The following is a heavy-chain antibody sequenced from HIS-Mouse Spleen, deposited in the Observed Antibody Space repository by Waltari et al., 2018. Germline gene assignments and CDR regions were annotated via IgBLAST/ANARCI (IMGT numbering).Heavy chain of an antibody. V-gene: IGHV4-39*07. J-gene: IGHJ2*01. CDR3: AGEIPYSSSWYDWYFDL. D-gene: IGHD6-13*01. Sequence: QLQLQESGPGLVTPSETLSLTSTVPGGSISSSSYYWGWIRQPPGKGLEWIGSTYYSGSTYYNPSLKSRVTIAVDTSKNQFSLKLSSVTAADTAVYYCAGEIPYSSSWYDWYFDLWGRGTLVTVSS. CDR1: GGSISSSSYY. CDR2: TYYSGST.